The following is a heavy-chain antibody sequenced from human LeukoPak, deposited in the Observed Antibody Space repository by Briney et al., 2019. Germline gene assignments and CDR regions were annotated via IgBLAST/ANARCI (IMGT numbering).Heavy chain of an antibody. CDR1: GYDFTDYY. D-gene: IGHD3-10*01. CDR2: INPYSGGT. J-gene: IGHJ4*02. CDR3: ARDEDGSGTYKF. V-gene: IGHV1-2*02. Sequence: ASVKVSCKASGYDFTDYYINWVRQAPGQGLEWMGWINPYSGGTNYAQNFRGRVTMTWDTSVSTAYMELSRLRSADTAVYYCARDEDGSGTYKFWGQGILVTVSS.